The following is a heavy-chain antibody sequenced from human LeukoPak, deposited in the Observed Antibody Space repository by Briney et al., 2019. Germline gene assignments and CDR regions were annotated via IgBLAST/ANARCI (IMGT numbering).Heavy chain of an antibody. CDR2: TFFSGST. J-gene: IGHJ4*02. CDR1: GGSISSYY. V-gene: IGHV4-59*05. D-gene: IGHD3-9*01. CDR3: ARHGIDVLLKDYYFDY. Sequence: PSEALSLTCTVSGGSISSYYWSWIRQPPGKGLEWIGSTFFSGSTYYNPSLKSRVTVSVDTSKNQFSLRLSSVTAADTAVYYCARHGIDVLLKDYYFDYWGQGTRVTVSS.